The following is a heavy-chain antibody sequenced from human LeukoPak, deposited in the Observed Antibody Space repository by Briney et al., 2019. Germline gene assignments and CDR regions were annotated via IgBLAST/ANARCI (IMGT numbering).Heavy chain of an antibody. CDR2: ISGSGGST. D-gene: IGHD3-10*01. V-gene: IGHV3-23*01. CDR1: GFTFSSYD. Sequence: PGGSLRLSCAASGFTFSSYDMSWVRQAPGKGLEWVSSISGSGGSTYYADSVKGRFTISRDNSKNTLYLQMNTLRAEDTAVYYCAKVRGGYFDYWGQGTLVTVSS. CDR3: AKVRGGYFDY. J-gene: IGHJ4*02.